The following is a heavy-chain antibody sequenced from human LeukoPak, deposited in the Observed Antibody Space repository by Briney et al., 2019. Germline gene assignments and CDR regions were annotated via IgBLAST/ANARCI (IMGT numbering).Heavy chain of an antibody. J-gene: IGHJ6*02. V-gene: IGHV4-59*08. CDR2: IYYSGST. D-gene: IGHD3-22*01. Sequence: SETLSLTCTVSGGSISSYYWSWIRQPPGKGLEWIGYIYYSGSTNYNPSLKSRVTISVDTSKNQFSLKLSSVTAADTAVYYCARTRDDSSGYYRSYYYYGMDVWGQGTTVTVSS. CDR1: GGSISSYY. CDR3: ARTRDDSSGYYRSYYYYGMDV.